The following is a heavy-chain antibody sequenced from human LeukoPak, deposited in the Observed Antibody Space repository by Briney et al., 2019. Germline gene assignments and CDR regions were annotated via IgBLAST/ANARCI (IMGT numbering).Heavy chain of an antibody. CDR3: ARSDWGSALLDF. V-gene: IGHV3-74*01. Sequence: GGSLRLSCAAPGFTFSSYWMHWVRQAPGKGLVWVSRINSDGSSTSYADSVKGRFTISRDNAKNTLYLQMNSLRAEDTAVYYCARSDWGSALLDFWGQGTLVTVSS. J-gene: IGHJ4*02. CDR2: INSDGSST. CDR1: GFTFSSYW. D-gene: IGHD7-27*01.